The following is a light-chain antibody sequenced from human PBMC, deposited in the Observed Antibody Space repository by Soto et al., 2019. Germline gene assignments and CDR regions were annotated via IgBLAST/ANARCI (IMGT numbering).Light chain of an antibody. J-gene: IGKJ4*01. CDR2: DAS. Sequence: VLTQSPASLSLSPGERATLSCRAGQSVSDYLAWYQQKPGQPPRLLFFDASNRATGVPARFSAGGSGTDFTLIISSLEPEDFAVYYCQQRVNWPPTFGGGTKVYIK. CDR1: QSVSDY. V-gene: IGKV3-11*01. CDR3: QQRVNWPPT.